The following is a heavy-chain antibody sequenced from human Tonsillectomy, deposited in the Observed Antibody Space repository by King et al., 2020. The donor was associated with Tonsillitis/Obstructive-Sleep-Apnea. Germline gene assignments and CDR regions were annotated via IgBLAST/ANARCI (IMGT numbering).Heavy chain of an antibody. D-gene: IGHD6-13*01. CDR2: IIWNSGDI. CDR1: GFTFDDYA. CDR3: AKGRSGYSSSCDHYYFYY. Sequence: VQLVESGGGLVQPGRSLRLSCAASGFTFDDYAMHWVRQAPGKGLEWVSYIIWNSGDIGYADSVKGRFTISRDNAKNSLYLQMNSLRAEDTAFYYCAKGRSGYSSSCDHYYFYYWGQGTLVTVSS. V-gene: IGHV3-9*01. J-gene: IGHJ4*02.